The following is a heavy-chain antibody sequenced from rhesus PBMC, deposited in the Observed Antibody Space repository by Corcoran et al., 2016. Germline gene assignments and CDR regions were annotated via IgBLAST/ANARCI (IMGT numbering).Heavy chain of an antibody. J-gene: IGHJ4*01. V-gene: IGHV4S2*01. CDR2: TFDGGKKT. Sequence: QVHLQESGPGLVKPSETLVFTCAVSGDSISGNYWSWLRQAPGKGLEGIVRTFDGGKKTDYNPSLKSRVTISMDTSKNQFFLILNAVTAADTAVYYCARGPMGGAGYWGQGVLVTVSS. D-gene: IGHD3-34*01. CDR3: ARGPMGGAGY. CDR1: GDSISGNY.